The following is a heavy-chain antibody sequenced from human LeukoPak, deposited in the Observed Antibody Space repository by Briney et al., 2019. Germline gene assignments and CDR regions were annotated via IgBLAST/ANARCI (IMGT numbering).Heavy chain of an antibody. J-gene: IGHJ4*02. Sequence: GALRLFLSGSGFTFRNYSIDWVRQAPGKGLEYFSGISTDGSRIYYADSVKGRFTISRDNSKNTLYLQMGSLRAEDMAVYYCTRGVAISTSGWYDTFDYWGQGALVTVSS. CDR2: ISTDGSRI. CDR1: GFTFRNYS. CDR3: TRGVAISTSGWYDTFDY. D-gene: IGHD6-19*01. V-gene: IGHV3-64*02.